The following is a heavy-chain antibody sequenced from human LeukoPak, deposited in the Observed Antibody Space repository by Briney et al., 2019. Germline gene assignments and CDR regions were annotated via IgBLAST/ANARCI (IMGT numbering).Heavy chain of an antibody. D-gene: IGHD3-10*01. CDR1: GVSISSDY. CDR3: ARGRSGGDWFDP. V-gene: IGHV4-59*01. Sequence: SETLSLTCSVSGVSISSDYWSWIRQPPGKGLEWIGYMYYRGSSNYNPSLKSRVSISLDTSRNHLSLKLTSVTAADTAVYYCARGRSGGDWFDPWGQGTLVTVSS. J-gene: IGHJ5*02. CDR2: MYYRGSS.